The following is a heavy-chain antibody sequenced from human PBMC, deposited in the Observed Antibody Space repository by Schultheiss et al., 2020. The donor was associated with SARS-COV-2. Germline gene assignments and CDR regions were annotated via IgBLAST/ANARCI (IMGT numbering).Heavy chain of an antibody. CDR3: ARDSLLLWFREFLEGMDV. Sequence: GGSLRLSCAASGFTFSSYEMNWVRQAPGKGLEWVSYISSSSSTIYYADSVKGRFTISRDNAKNSLYLQMNSLRDEDTAVYYCARDSLLLWFREFLEGMDVWGQGTTVTVSS. CDR1: GFTFSSYE. V-gene: IGHV3-48*02. D-gene: IGHD3-10*01. CDR2: ISSSSSTI. J-gene: IGHJ6*02.